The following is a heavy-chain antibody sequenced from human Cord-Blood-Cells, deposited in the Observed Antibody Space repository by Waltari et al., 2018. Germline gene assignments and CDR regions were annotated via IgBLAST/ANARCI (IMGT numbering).Heavy chain of an antibody. V-gene: IGHV3-48*01. CDR1: GFTFSSHS. CDR2: ISSSSSTI. Sequence: EVQLVESGGGLVQPGGSLRLSCAASGFTFSSHSMNWVRQAPGKGLEWVSYISSSSSTIYYADSVKGRFTISRDNAKNSLYLQMNSLRAEDTAVYYCARDRGGGSVDYWGQGTLVTVSS. CDR3: ARDRGGGSVDY. D-gene: IGHD5-12*01. J-gene: IGHJ4*02.